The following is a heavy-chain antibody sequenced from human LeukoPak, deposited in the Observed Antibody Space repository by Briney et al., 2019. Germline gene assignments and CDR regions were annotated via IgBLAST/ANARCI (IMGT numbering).Heavy chain of an antibody. J-gene: IGHJ4*02. CDR1: GYTFTSYY. CDR2: INPSGGST. V-gene: IGHV1-46*01. D-gene: IGHD1-1*01. Sequence: ASVKVSCKASGYTFTSYYMHWVRQAPGQGLEWMGIINPSGGSTSYAQKFQGRVTMTRDTSISTAYMELSRLRSDDTAVYYCARGRNVLTPDYWGQGTLVTVSS. CDR3: ARGRNVLTPDY.